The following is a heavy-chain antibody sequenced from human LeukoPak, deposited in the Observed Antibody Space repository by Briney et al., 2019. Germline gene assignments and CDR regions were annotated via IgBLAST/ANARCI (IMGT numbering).Heavy chain of an antibody. CDR3: ARGVGQWLVYCYYYGMDV. J-gene: IGHJ6*02. CDR2: MNPNSGNT. D-gene: IGHD6-19*01. V-gene: IGHV1-8*01. Sequence: GASVKVSCKASGYTFTSYDTNWVRQATGQGLEWMGWMNPNSGNTGYAQKFQGRVTMTRNTSISTAYMELSSLRSEDTAVYYCARGVGQWLVYCYYYGMDVWGQGTTVTVSS. CDR1: GYTFTSYD.